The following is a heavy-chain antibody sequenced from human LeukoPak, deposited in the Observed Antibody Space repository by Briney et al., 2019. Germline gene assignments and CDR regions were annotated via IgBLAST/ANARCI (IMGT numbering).Heavy chain of an antibody. J-gene: IGHJ4*02. CDR3: ARDGWYSGRYYFDY. Sequence: GGSLRLSCAASGFTFSNYWVSWVRQAPGKGLEWVANIKQDGSEKNYVDSVKVRFTISRDNAKSSLYLQMNSLRAEDTAVYYCARDGWYSGRYYFDYWGQGTLVTVSS. CDR1: GFTFSNYW. D-gene: IGHD1-26*01. CDR2: IKQDGSEK. V-gene: IGHV3-7*04.